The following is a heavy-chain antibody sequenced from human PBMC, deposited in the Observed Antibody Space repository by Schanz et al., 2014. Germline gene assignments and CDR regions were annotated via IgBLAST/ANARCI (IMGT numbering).Heavy chain of an antibody. D-gene: IGHD1-26*01. CDR3: ARDPSGSYGWFDP. J-gene: IGHJ5*02. Sequence: QVPLVESGGCVVQPGRSLRLSCAASGFTFSSYAMHWVRQAPGKGLEWVAVISYDGSNKYYADSVKGRFTISRDNSKNTLYLQMNSLRAEDTAVYYCARDPSGSYGWFDPWGQGTLVTVSS. CDR1: GFTFSSYA. V-gene: IGHV3-30*04. CDR2: ISYDGSNK.